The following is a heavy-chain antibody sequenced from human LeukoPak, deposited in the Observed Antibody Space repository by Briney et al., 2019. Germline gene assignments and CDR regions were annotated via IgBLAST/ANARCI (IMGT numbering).Heavy chain of an antibody. J-gene: IGHJ4*02. CDR1: GGSFSGYY. CDR2: MHPSGST. V-gene: IGHV4-34*01. Sequence: KPSETLSLTCAVYGGSFSGYYWSWIRQPPGKGLEWIGEMHPSGSTNYNPSLKNRVTISLDTSKNQFSLNLSSVTAADMAVYYCARGADRAKIAYWGQGTLVLVSS. CDR3: ARGADRAKIAY.